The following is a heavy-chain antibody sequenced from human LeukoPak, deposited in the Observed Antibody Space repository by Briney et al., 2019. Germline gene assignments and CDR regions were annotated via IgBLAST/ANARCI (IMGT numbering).Heavy chain of an antibody. J-gene: IGHJ3*02. V-gene: IGHV4-4*09. CDR3: ARTIVGASGWDAFDI. CDR2: IYTSGST. D-gene: IGHD1-26*01. Sequence: SETLSLTCTVSGGSISSYYWSWIRQPPGKGLEWIGYIYTSGSTNYNPSLKSRVTISVDTSKNQFSLKLSSVTAADTAVYYCARTIVGASGWDAFDIWGQGTMVTVSS. CDR1: GGSISSYY.